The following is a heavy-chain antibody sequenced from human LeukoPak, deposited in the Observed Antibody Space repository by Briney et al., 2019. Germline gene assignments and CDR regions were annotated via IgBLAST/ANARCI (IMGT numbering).Heavy chain of an antibody. V-gene: IGHV4-59*01. Sequence: PSETLSLTCTVSGGSISNYHWSWFRQPPGTGLEWIGYIEYSGSTNYNPSLKSRVTISVDTSKNQFSLKLSSVTAADTAVYYCARGRSMVRGVDYDYWGQGTLVTVSS. CDR2: IEYSGST. CDR1: GGSISNYH. CDR3: ARGRSMVRGVDYDY. J-gene: IGHJ4*02. D-gene: IGHD3-10*01.